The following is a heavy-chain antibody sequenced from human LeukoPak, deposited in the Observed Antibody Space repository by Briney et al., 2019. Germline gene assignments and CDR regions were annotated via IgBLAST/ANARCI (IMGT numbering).Heavy chain of an antibody. Sequence: GASVKVSCKASGYTFTSYGISWVRQAPGQGLEWMGWISAYNGNTNYAQKLQGRVTMTTDTPTSTAYMELSSLRSEDTAVYYCARRRIAAAGMVFDYWGQGTLVTVSS. V-gene: IGHV1-18*01. J-gene: IGHJ4*02. D-gene: IGHD6-13*01. CDR1: GYTFTSYG. CDR2: ISAYNGNT. CDR3: ARRRIAAAGMVFDY.